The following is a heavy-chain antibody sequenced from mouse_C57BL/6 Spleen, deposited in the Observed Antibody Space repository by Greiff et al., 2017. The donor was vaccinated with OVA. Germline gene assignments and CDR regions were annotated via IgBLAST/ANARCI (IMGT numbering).Heavy chain of an antibody. CDR2: IYPGSGST. V-gene: IGHV1-55*01. CDR3: ARPYYSNYYAMDY. D-gene: IGHD2-5*01. Sequence: QVKLQQPGAELVKPGASVKMSCKASGYTFTSYWITWVKQRPGQGLEWIGDIYPGSGSTNYNEKFKSKATLTVDTSSNTAYMQLSSLTSEDSAVYYCARPYYSNYYAMDYWGQGTSVTVSS. J-gene: IGHJ4*01. CDR1: GYTFTSYW.